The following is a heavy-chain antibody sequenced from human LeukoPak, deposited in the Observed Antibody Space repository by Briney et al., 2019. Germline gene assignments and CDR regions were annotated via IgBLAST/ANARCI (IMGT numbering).Heavy chain of an antibody. J-gene: IGHJ1*01. D-gene: IGHD2-2*01. CDR2: ISGSGGST. CDR3: AKEGYCSSTSCYLPAEYFQH. V-gene: IGHV3-23*01. Sequence: PGGSLRLSCAASGFTFSSYAMSWVRQAPGKGLEWVSAISGSGGSTYYADSVKGRFTISRDNSKNTLYLQMNSLRAEDTAVYYCAKEGYCSSTSCYLPAEYFQHWGQGTLVTVSS. CDR1: GFTFSSYA.